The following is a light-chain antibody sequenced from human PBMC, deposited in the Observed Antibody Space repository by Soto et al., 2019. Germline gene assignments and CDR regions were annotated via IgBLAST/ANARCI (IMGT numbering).Light chain of an antibody. CDR1: AGAVTGDCY. J-gene: IGLJ3*02. V-gene: IGLV7-43*01. CDR2: ETS. Sequence: VVTQEPSLTVSPGGTVTLTCASSAGAVTGDCYPGWFQQKPGQAPRALIYETSKKHSWTPARFSGSLLGGKAALTLSTVQPEDEADYYCLLYCGDVGVFGGGTQLTVL. CDR3: LLYCGDVGV.